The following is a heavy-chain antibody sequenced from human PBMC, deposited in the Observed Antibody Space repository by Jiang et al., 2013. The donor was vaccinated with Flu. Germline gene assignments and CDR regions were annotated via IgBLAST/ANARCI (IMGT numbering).Heavy chain of an antibody. V-gene: IGHV4-61*02. D-gene: IGHD6-13*01. CDR3: ARSPSSNFYDWYFDL. CDR2: IYTGGST. J-gene: IGHJ2*01. Sequence: GSGLVKPSQTLSLTCTVSGGSVSSGTYYWSWIRQPAGKGLEWIGRIYTGGSTSYNPSLKSRVTISLDTSKNQVSLKLSSVTAADTAVYYCARSPSSNFYDWYFDLWGRGSLVSVSS. CDR1: GGSVSSGTYY.